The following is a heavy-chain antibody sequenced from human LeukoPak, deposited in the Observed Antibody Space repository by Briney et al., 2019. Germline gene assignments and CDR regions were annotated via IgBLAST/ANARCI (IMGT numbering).Heavy chain of an antibody. Sequence: GGSLRLSCAASGFTVSSNYMSWVRQAPGKGLEWVPVIYNVGSTFYADSVKGRFTISRDSSKNALFLQMNSLRAEDTAVYYCVNSVMVRGVIRPYWGQGTLVTVSS. D-gene: IGHD3-10*01. CDR1: GFTVSSNY. J-gene: IGHJ4*02. CDR2: IYNVGST. CDR3: VNSVMVRGVIRPY. V-gene: IGHV3-66*01.